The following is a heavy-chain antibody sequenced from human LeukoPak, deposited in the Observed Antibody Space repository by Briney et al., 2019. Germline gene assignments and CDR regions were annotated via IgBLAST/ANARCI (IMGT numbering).Heavy chain of an antibody. CDR2: IYYSGST. J-gene: IGHJ3*02. V-gene: IGHV4-39*01. CDR1: GGSISSSSYY. Sequence: SETLSLTCTVPGGSISSSSYYWGWIRQPPGKGLEWIGSIYYSGSTYYNPSLKSRVTISVDTSKNQFSLKLSSVTAADTAVYYCARPWIQLARDAFDIWGQGTMVTVSS. CDR3: ARPWIQLARDAFDI. D-gene: IGHD5-18*01.